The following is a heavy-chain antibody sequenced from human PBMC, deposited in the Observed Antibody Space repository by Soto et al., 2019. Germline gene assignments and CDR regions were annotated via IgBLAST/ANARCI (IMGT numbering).Heavy chain of an antibody. CDR3: ARGRPIRFDP. CDR1: GGSISSSSYY. J-gene: IGHJ5*02. Sequence: PSETLSLTCTVSGGSISSSSYYWGWIRQPPGKGLEWIGSIYYSGSTYYNPSLKSRVTISVDRSKNQFSLKLSSVTAADTAVYYCARGRPIRFDPWGQGTLVTVSS. CDR2: IYYSGST. V-gene: IGHV4-39*07.